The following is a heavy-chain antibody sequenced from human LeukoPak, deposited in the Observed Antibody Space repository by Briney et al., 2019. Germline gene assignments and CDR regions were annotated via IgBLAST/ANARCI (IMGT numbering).Heavy chain of an antibody. J-gene: IGHJ2*01. V-gene: IGHV4-38-2*02. D-gene: IGHD6-13*01. CDR1: GFSISSGYY. CDR2: IYHSGST. Sequence: SETLSLTCTVSGFSISSGYYWGWIRQTPGKGLEWIGAIYHSGSTYYNPSLKSRVTISVDTSKNQFSLKLNSVTAADTAVYYCARGAAAGTRYFDLWGRGTLVTVSS. CDR3: ARGAAAGTRYFDL.